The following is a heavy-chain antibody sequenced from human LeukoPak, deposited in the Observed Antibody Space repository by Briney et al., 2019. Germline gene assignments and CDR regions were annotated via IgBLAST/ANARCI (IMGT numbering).Heavy chain of an antibody. CDR1: GGSISSYY. CDR2: IYYSGST. D-gene: IGHD2-21*02. CDR3: ARGRLVVTAPFDY. Sequence: SGTLSLTCTVSGGSISSYYWSWIRQPPGKGLEWIGYIYYSGSTNYNPSLKSRVTISVDTSKNQFSLKLSSVTAADTAVYYCARGRLVVTAPFDYWGQGTLVTVSS. J-gene: IGHJ4*02. V-gene: IGHV4-59*01.